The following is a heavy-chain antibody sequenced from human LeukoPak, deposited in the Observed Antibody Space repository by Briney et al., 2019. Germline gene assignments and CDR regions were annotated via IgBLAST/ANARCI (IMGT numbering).Heavy chain of an antibody. D-gene: IGHD6-13*01. CDR3: ARARRIAAADY. Sequence: SETLSLTYTVSGGSISSYYWSWIRQPPGKGLEWIGYIYYSGSTNYNPSLKSRVTISVDTSKNQFSLKLGSVTAADTAVYYCARARRIAAADYWGQGTLVTVSS. CDR1: GGSISSYY. J-gene: IGHJ4*02. V-gene: IGHV4-59*01. CDR2: IYYSGST.